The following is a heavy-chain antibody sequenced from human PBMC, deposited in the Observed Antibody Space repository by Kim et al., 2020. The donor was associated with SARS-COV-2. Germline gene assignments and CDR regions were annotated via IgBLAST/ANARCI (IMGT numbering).Heavy chain of an antibody. J-gene: IGHJ4*02. CDR3: ARAQSNLLLWFGELPTIYFDY. D-gene: IGHD3-10*01. CDR2: ISAYNGNT. CDR1: GYTFTSYG. V-gene: IGHV1-18*04. Sequence: ASVKVSCKASGYTFTSYGISWVRQAPGQGLEWMGWISAYNGNTNYAQKLQGRVTMTTDTSTSTAYMELRSLRSDDTAVYYCARAQSNLLLWFGELPTIYFDYWGQGTLVTVSS.